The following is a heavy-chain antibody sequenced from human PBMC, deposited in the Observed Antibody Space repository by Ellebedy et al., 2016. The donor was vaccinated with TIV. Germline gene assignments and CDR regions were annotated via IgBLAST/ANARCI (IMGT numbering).Heavy chain of an antibody. D-gene: IGHD3-3*01. V-gene: IGHV4-59*08. CDR3: ATITYYNFWSGFSRIDH. J-gene: IGHJ5*02. CDR2: IYYSGST. Sequence: MPSETLSLTCTVSGGSISSYYWSWIRQPPGKGLEWIGYIYYSGSTNYNPSLKSRVTISVDTSKNQFSLKLSSVTAADTAVYYCATITYYNFWSGFSRIDHWGQGTLVTVSS. CDR1: GGSISSYY.